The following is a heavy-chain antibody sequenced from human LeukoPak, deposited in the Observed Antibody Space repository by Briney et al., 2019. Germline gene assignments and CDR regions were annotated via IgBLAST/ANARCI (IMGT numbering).Heavy chain of an antibody. J-gene: IGHJ4*02. D-gene: IGHD6-19*01. Sequence: GGSLRLSCAASGFTFSNYWMNWVRQAPGKGLVCVSHIHSDGSGASCADSVKGRFTISRDNAKNTLYLQMNSLRADDTAVYYCARAAYNSGPDYWGQGTLVTVSS. CDR3: ARAAYNSGPDY. V-gene: IGHV3-74*01. CDR1: GFTFSNYW. CDR2: IHSDGSGA.